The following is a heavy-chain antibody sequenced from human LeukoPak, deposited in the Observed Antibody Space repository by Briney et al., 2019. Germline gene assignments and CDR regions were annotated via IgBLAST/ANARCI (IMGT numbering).Heavy chain of an antibody. CDR2: IYHSGST. Sequence: PSETLSLTCTVSGYSISSGYYWGWIRQPPGKGLEWIGSIYHSGSTYYNPSLKSRVTISVDTSKNQFSLKLSSVIAADTAVYYCASRRGDSDYWGQGTLVTVSS. CDR3: ASRRGDSDY. D-gene: IGHD3-10*01. V-gene: IGHV4-38-2*02. J-gene: IGHJ4*02. CDR1: GYSISSGYY.